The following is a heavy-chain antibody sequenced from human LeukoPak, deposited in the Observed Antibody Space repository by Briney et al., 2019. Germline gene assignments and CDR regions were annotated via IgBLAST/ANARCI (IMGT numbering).Heavy chain of an antibody. Sequence: PSETLSLTCTVSDGSITNYDWSWVRQPPGKGLEFIGHVHYSGTASYNPSLRSRVTISIDTSKKRFFLKLKSVTAADAAVYYCARNGELRPTYYFDYWGQGTLVTVSS. CDR1: DGSITNYD. J-gene: IGHJ4*02. D-gene: IGHD3-10*01. V-gene: IGHV4-59*01. CDR3: ARNGELRPTYYFDY. CDR2: VHYSGTA.